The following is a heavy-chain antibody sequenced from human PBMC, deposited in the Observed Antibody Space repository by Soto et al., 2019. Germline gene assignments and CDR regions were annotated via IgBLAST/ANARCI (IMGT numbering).Heavy chain of an antibody. J-gene: IGHJ3*02. Sequence: ASVKVSCKASGGTFSSYAISWVRQAPGQGLEWMGGISAYNGNTNYAQKLQGRVTMTTDTSTSTAYMELRSLRSDDTAVYYCARDGYFLPDAFDIWGQGTMVTVSS. CDR2: ISAYNGNT. CDR1: GGTFSSYA. CDR3: ARDGYFLPDAFDI. V-gene: IGHV1-18*01. D-gene: IGHD5-12*01.